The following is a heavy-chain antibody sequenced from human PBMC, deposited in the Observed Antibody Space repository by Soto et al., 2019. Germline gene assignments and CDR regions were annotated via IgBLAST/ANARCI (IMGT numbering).Heavy chain of an antibody. CDR3: TAPGLWSASYRDFYYVMDV. D-gene: IGHD3-3*01. Sequence: EVQLVESGGGLVKPGGSLRLSCAASGFSFSNAWMSWVRQAPGKGLEWVGCIKSKTDGGTTDYSAPVKGRFTISRDDSKNTLYLQMNSLKTEDTAVYYCTAPGLWSASYRDFYYVMDVWGQGTTVTVSS. J-gene: IGHJ6*02. CDR1: GFSFSNAW. CDR2: IKSKTDGGTT. V-gene: IGHV3-15*01.